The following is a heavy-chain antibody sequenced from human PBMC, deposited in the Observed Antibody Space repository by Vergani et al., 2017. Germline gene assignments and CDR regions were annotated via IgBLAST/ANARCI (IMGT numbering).Heavy chain of an antibody. V-gene: IGHV7-4-1*02. Sequence: QVQLVQSGSELKTPGASVKVFCKASGYTFTSYAMNCVRQAPGQGLEWMGWVNTNTGNPTYAQGFTGRFVFSLDTSVSTAYLQISSLKAEDTAVYYCARDLSSXWESANDYYYGMDVWGQGTTVTVSS. J-gene: IGHJ6*02. CDR3: ARDLSSXWESANDYYYGMDV. CDR1: GYTFTSYA. D-gene: IGHD6-13*01. CDR2: VNTNTGNP.